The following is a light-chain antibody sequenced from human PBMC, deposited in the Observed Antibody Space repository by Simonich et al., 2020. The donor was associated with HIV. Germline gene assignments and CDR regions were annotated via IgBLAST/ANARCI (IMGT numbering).Light chain of an antibody. J-gene: IGKJ1*01. Sequence: DIQMTQSPSTLSASVGDRVTITCRDSQSISSGLACYQQKPGKSPKLLIYKESSLESGVPSRFSGSGSGTEFTLTISSLQPDDFATYYCQQYNSYSTFGQGTKVEIK. V-gene: IGKV1-5*03. CDR1: QSISSG. CDR2: KES. CDR3: QQYNSYST.